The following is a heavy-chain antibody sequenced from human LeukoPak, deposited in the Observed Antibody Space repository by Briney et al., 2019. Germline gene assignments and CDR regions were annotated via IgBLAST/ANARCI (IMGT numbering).Heavy chain of an antibody. V-gene: IGHV1-69*13. J-gene: IGHJ5*02. CDR2: IIPIFGTA. Sequence: GASVKVSCKASGGTFSSYAISWVRQAPGQGLEWMGGIIPIFGTANYAQKFQGRVMITADESTSTAYMELSSLRSEDTAVYYCARDPRSYYDILTGYSYSWFDPWGQGTLVTVSS. CDR3: ARDPRSYYDILTGYSYSWFDP. CDR1: GGTFSSYA. D-gene: IGHD3-9*01.